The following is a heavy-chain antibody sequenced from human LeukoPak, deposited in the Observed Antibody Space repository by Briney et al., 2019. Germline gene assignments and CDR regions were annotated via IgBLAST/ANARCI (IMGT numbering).Heavy chain of an antibody. V-gene: IGHV4-39*07. CDR1: GGSISSSSYY. D-gene: IGHD4-17*01. J-gene: IGHJ3*02. CDR2: IYHSGST. CDR3: ARTTVTTRNAFDI. Sequence: SETVSLTCTVSGGSISSSSYYWGWIRQPPGKGLEWIGEIYHSGSTNYNPSLKSRVTISVDKSKNQFSLKLSSVTAADTAVYYCARTTVTTRNAFDIWGQGTMVTVSS.